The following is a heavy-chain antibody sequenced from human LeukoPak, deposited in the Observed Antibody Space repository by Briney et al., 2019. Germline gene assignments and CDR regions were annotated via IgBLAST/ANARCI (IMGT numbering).Heavy chain of an antibody. V-gene: IGHV1-24*01. J-gene: IGHJ4*02. CDR1: GYTLTELS. D-gene: IGHD2-2*01. CDR2: FDPEDGET. CDR3: ATAYCSSTSCYFDY. Sequence: ASVKVSCKVSGYTLTELSMHWVRQAPGKGLEWMGGFDPEDGETIYAQKFQGRATMTEDTSTDTAYMELSSLRSEDTAVYYCATAYCSSTSCYFDYWGQGTLVTVSS.